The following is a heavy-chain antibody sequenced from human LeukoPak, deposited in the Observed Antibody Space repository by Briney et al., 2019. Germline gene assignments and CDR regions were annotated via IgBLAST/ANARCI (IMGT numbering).Heavy chain of an antibody. CDR2: IAHDSTTI. CDR1: GFTSRIYG. D-gene: IGHD5-24*01. Sequence: GGSLRLSCAASGFTSRIYGMNWVRQAPGKGPEWVSYIAHDSTTIYYADSVRGRFTMSRDNARNSLFLQMNSLRPEDTAMYYCARATRNGYDYWGPGTLVTVSS. J-gene: IGHJ4*02. V-gene: IGHV3-48*04. CDR3: ARATRNGYDY.